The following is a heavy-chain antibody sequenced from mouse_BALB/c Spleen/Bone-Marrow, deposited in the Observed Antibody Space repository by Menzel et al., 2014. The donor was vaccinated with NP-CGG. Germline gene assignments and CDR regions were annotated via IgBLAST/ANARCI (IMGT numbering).Heavy chain of an antibody. CDR2: IDPENGNT. D-gene: IGHD2-3*01. J-gene: IGHJ3*01. Sequence: EVQLQQSGAELVRSGASVKLSCTASGFNINDYYMHWVKQRPEQGLEWIGWIDPENGNTESAPTFQGKATMTAATSSYTTYLQFSSLTSEDTAVYYCNGGYYEAWFAYWGQGTLVTVSA. V-gene: IGHV14-4*02. CDR3: NGGYYEAWFAY. CDR1: GFNINDYY.